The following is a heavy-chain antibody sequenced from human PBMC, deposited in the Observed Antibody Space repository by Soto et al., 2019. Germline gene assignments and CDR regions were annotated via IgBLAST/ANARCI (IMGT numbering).Heavy chain of an antibody. V-gene: IGHV3-74*01. CDR3: ARHKPHNWFAP. CDR1: GFTFSNYW. J-gene: IGHJ5*02. Sequence: EEQVVESGGGLVQPGGSLRLSCAASGFTFSNYWMHWVRQVPGKGLVWVSRINNDGSHATYGDSVEGRFTVSRDNAKNMLYLQMNSLRAEDTAVYYCARHKPHNWFAPWGQGTLVTVSS. CDR2: INNDGSHA.